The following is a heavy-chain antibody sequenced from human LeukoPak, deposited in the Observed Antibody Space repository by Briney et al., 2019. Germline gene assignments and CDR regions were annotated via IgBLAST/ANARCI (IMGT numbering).Heavy chain of an antibody. Sequence: GSLRLSCGGSGFTFCSYSINVGRQAPGKGVGGVSAISGSGGSTYYADSVKGRFTISRDNSKNTLYLQMNSLRAEDTAVYYCARVVVPAAISYWGQGTLVTDSS. J-gene: IGHJ4*02. CDR1: GFTFCSYS. CDR2: ISGSGGST. V-gene: IGHV3-23*01. D-gene: IGHD2-2*02. CDR3: ARVVVPAAISY.